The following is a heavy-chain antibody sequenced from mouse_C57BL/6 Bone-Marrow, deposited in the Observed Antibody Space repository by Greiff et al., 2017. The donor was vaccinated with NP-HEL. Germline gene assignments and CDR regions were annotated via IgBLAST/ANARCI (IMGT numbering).Heavy chain of an antibody. J-gene: IGHJ3*01. Sequence: EVMLVESGGGLVQPKGSLKLSCAASGFSFNTYAMNWVRQAPGKGLEWVARIRSKSNNYATYYADSVKDRFTISRDDSESMLYLQMNNLKTEDTAMYYCVRQGWDVGFAYWGQGTLVTVSA. CDR1: GFSFNTYA. CDR2: IRSKSNNYAT. D-gene: IGHD4-1*01. V-gene: IGHV10-1*01. CDR3: VRQGWDVGFAY.